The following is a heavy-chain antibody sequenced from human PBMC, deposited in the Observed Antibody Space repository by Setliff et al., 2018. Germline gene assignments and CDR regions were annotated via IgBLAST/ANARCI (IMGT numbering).Heavy chain of an antibody. CDR1: GLSYINDW. Sequence: PGGSLRLSCTASGLSYINDWVSWVRQAPGKGLEWISVLSGDGNAYYADSVKGRFTISGDTSKNALYLQMNSLRDEDTAVYYCRLWFGKLSGDYWGPGTLVTVSS. V-gene: IGHV3-53*01. CDR3: RLWFGKLSGDY. J-gene: IGHJ4*02. CDR2: LSGDGNA. D-gene: IGHD3-10*01.